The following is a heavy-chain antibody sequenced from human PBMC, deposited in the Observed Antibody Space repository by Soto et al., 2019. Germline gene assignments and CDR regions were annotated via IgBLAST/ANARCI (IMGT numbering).Heavy chain of an antibody. J-gene: IGHJ4*02. CDR1: GGTFGSYT. V-gene: IGHV1-18*01. D-gene: IGHD1-1*01. CDR2: ISAYNGNT. Sequence: ASVEVSCKASGGTFGSYTISWVRQAPGQGLEWMGWISAYNGNTNYAQKLQGRVTMTTDTSTSTAYMELRSLRSDDTAVYYCARGRAVERYDYWGQGTLVTVSS. CDR3: ARGRAVERYDY.